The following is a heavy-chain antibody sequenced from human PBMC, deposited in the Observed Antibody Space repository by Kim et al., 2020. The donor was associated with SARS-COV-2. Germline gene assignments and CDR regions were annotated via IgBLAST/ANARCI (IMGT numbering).Heavy chain of an antibody. CDR1: GAPIIRGDYY. V-gene: IGHV4-30-4*01. CDR3: ARAPCAGGTCYRDAFDI. CDR2: VYFSGTT. D-gene: IGHD2-15*01. J-gene: IGHJ3*02. Sequence: SETLSLTCTVSGAPIIRGDYYWTWIRQPPGKGLEWIGYVYFSGTTWYNPSLKSRVSISIDTAKNQFSLKLTSVSAADTAMYYCARAPCAGGTCYRDAFDIWGQGTMVTVPS.